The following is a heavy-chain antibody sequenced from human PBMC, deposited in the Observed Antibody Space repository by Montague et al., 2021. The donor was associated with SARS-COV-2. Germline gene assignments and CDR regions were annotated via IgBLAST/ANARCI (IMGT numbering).Heavy chain of an antibody. CDR2: IYYSGST. J-gene: IGHJ4*01. Sequence: SETLSLTCTVSGGSISSSSYYWGWIRQPPGKGLEWIGSIYYSGSTYYNPSLKSRVTISVDTSKNQLSLKLSSVTAADTAVYYCARKVVLADCFDFWGHGTLVTVSS. CDR3: ARKVVLADCFDF. D-gene: IGHD2-15*01. CDR1: GGSISSSSYY. V-gene: IGHV4-39*01.